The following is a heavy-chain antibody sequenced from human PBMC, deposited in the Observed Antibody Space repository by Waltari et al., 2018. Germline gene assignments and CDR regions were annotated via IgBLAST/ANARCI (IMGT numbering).Heavy chain of an antibody. J-gene: IGHJ3*02. D-gene: IGHD3-16*01. CDR2: ITSSSNYI. Sequence: EVQLVESGGGLVKPGGSLRLSCAASGFTFSSYSMNWVRQAPGKGLEWVSSITSSSNYIYYADSVKGRFTISRDNAKNSLYLQMNSLRAEDTAVYYCARDIESQFGRWNAFDIWGQGTMVTVSS. CDR3: ARDIESQFGRWNAFDI. CDR1: GFTFSSYS. V-gene: IGHV3-21*01.